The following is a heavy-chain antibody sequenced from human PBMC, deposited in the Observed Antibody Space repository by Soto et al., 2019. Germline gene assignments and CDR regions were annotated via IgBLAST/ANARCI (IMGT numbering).Heavy chain of an antibody. D-gene: IGHD5-18*01. CDR1: GFTFSSYA. J-gene: IGHJ4*02. CDR2: ISGSGGST. CDR3: AKDHRGYSYGSHFDY. Sequence: EVQLLESGGGLVQPGGSLRLSCAASGFTFSSYAMSWVRQAPGKGLEWVSAISGSGGSTYYADSVKGRFTISRDNSKNTLYLQMNSLRAEDTSVYYCAKDHRGYSYGSHFDYWGQGTLVTVSS. V-gene: IGHV3-23*01.